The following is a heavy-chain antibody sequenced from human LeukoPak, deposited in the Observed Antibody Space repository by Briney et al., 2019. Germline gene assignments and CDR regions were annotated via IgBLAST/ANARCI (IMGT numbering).Heavy chain of an antibody. CDR2: IIPILGIA. J-gene: IGHJ3*02. CDR1: GGTFSSYA. V-gene: IGHV1-69*04. Sequence: SVKVSCKASGGTFSSYAISWVRQAPGEGLEWMGRIIPILGIANYAQKLQGRVTMTTDTSTSTAYMELRSLRSDDTAVYYCAEGPAFDIWGQGTMLTVSS. CDR3: AEGPAFDI.